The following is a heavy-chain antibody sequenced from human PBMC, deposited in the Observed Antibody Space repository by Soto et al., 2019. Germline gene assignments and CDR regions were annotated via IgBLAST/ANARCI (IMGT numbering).Heavy chain of an antibody. V-gene: IGHV3-11*06. CDR3: ARVPYCSSSSCYSYFDN. J-gene: IGHJ4*02. CDR1: AFTFSDNY. CDR2: ISSSGSST. Sequence: GGSLRLSCEASAFTFSDNYMTWIRQAPEKGLEWVSSISSSGSSTNYEDSVKGRCTISRDNAKNSLSLQMNSLRVEDTAVYYWARVPYCSSSSCYSYFDNWGQGTLVTVSS. D-gene: IGHD2-2*02.